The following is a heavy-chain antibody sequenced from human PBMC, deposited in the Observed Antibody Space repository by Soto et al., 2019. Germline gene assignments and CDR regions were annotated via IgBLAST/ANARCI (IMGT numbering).Heavy chain of an antibody. CDR1: GFTFSSYA. CDR2: ISGSGGST. V-gene: IGHV3-23*01. D-gene: IGHD3-10*01. Sequence: GGSLRLSCAASGFTFSSYAMSWVRQAPGKGLEWVSAISGSGGSTYYADSVKGRFTISRDNSKNTLYLQMNSLRAEDTAVYYCAKDPYGSGSYYRSDYWGQGTLVTVSS. J-gene: IGHJ4*02. CDR3: AKDPYGSGSYYRSDY.